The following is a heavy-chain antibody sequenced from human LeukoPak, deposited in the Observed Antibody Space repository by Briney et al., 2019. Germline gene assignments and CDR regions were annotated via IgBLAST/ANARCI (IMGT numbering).Heavy chain of an antibody. Sequence: ASVKVSCKASGYTFTSYYMHWVRQAPGQGLEWMGIINPSGGSTSYAQKFQGRVTMTRDMSTSTVYMELSSLRSEDTAVYYCARVPIPYYDGSGSFDYWGQGTLVTVSS. CDR1: GYTFTSYY. V-gene: IGHV1-46*01. D-gene: IGHD3-22*01. CDR3: ARVPIPYYDGSGSFDY. J-gene: IGHJ4*02. CDR2: INPSGGST.